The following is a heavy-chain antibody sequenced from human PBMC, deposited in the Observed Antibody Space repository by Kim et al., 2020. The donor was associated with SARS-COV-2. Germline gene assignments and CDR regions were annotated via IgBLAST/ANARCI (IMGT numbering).Heavy chain of an antibody. Sequence: PSLKSLVTISVDTSKIQFSLKLSSVTAADTAVYYCARGRYDFWSGYYADYWGQGTLVTVSS. CDR3: ARGRYDFWSGYYADY. V-gene: IGHV4-34*01. D-gene: IGHD3-3*01. J-gene: IGHJ4*02.